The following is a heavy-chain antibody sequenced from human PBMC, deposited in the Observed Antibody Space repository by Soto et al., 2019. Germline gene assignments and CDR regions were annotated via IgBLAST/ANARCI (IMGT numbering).Heavy chain of an antibody. Sequence: LRLSCAASGFTFSSYATSWVRQAPGKGLEWVSAISGSGGSTYYADSVKGRFTISRDNSKNTLYLQMNSLRAEDTAVYYCAKLPEVIAAAGKVDYWGQGALVTVS. V-gene: IGHV3-23*01. D-gene: IGHD6-13*01. J-gene: IGHJ4*02. CDR3: AKLPEVIAAAGKVDY. CDR1: GFTFSSYA. CDR2: ISGSGGST.